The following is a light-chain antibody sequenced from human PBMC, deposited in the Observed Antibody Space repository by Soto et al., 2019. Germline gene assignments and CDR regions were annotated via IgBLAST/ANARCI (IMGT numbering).Light chain of an antibody. J-gene: IGKJ4*01. CDR2: AAS. CDR1: QGIRND. V-gene: IGKV1-6*01. Sequence: AIQMTQSPSSLSASVGDRVTITCRASQGIRNDLGWYQQKPGKATKLLIYAASSLPSGVPSRFSGSGSGTDFTLTISSLQPEDFQTEYYLQDYNYPPTVGGGTIVDSK. CDR3: LQDYNYPPT.